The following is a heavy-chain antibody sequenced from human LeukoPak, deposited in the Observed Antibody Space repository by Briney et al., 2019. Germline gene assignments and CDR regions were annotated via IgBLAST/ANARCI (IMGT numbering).Heavy chain of an antibody. CDR3: ARDRGLRGST. Sequence: GGSLRLSRETSGLTFSNSWMHWVRQVPGKGLVWVSRMYGDMRDISYADSVKGRFTISRDNAKNTVYLQMNSLRGEDTAVYYCARDRGLRGSTWGQGTLVTVSS. CDR2: MYGDMRDI. D-gene: IGHD5-12*01. CDR1: GLTFSNSW. V-gene: IGHV3-74*01. J-gene: IGHJ5*02.